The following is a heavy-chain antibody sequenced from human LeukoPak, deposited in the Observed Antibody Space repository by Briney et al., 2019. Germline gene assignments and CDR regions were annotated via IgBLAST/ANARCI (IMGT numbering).Heavy chain of an antibody. Sequence: SETLSLTCTVSGGSISSGSYYWSWIRQPAGKGLEWIGRISTSGSTNYNPSLKSRITISVDTSKNQFSQNLSSVTAVDTAVYYCARAASQAFDYWGQGTLVTVSS. CDR1: GGSISSGSYY. V-gene: IGHV4-61*02. J-gene: IGHJ4*02. CDR3: ARAASQAFDY. CDR2: ISTSGST.